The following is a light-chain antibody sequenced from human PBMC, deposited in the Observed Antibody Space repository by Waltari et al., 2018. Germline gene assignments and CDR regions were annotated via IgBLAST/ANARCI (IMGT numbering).Light chain of an antibody. CDR2: KVS. V-gene: IGKV2-30*01. CDR3: MQGTHWPPSL. CDR1: QSLVYSDGNTY. Sequence: VVMTQSPLSLPVTLGQPASISCRSSQSLVYSDGNTYLNWFQQRPGQSPRRLISKVSHRESGVPDRFSGSGSGTDFTLKISRVEAEDVGVYYCMQGTHWPPSLFGQGTKVEIK. J-gene: IGKJ1*01.